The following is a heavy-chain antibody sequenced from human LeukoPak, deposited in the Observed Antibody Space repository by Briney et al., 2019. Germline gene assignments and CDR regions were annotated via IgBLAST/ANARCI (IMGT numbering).Heavy chain of an antibody. CDR3: ARGGTGVSRDY. D-gene: IGHD3/OR15-3a*01. J-gene: IGHJ4*02. CDR2: INEEGSEK. V-gene: IGHV3-7*01. Sequence: GGSLRLSCAASGFTFTDHWMSWVPQAPGKGVEWVAHINEEGSEKYYVDSVKGRFTISRDNAKKSLYLQMNGLRAEDTAGYYCARGGTGVSRDYWGQGTLVTVAS. CDR1: GFTFTDHW.